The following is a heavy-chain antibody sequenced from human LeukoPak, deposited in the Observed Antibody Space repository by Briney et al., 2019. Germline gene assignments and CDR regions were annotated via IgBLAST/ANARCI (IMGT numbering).Heavy chain of an antibody. CDR3: ARDGNYYDRSGYYFSAFDL. CDR2: IYHSGST. Sequence: PSETLSLTCTVSGYSISRGYYWGWIRQPPGKGLEWIGSIYHSGSTYYNPSLKSRVTISVDTSKNQFSLKMSSVTAADTAVYYCARDGNYYDRSGYYFSAFDLWGQGTMVTVSS. J-gene: IGHJ3*01. CDR1: GYSISRGYY. D-gene: IGHD3-22*01. V-gene: IGHV4-38-2*02.